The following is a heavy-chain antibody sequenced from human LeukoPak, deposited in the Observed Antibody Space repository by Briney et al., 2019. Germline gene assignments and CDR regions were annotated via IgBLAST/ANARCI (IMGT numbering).Heavy chain of an antibody. J-gene: IGHJ4*02. CDR2: IYYSGST. D-gene: IGHD2-15*01. CDR1: GGSISSYY. V-gene: IGHV4-59*01. CDR3: ARELRNSVVARGAYYFDY. Sequence: PSETLSLTCTVSGGSISSYYWSWIRQPPGKGLEWIGYIYYSGSTNYNPSLKSRVTISVDTSKNQFSLKLSSVTAADTAVYYCARELRNSVVARGAYYFDYWGQGTLVTVSS.